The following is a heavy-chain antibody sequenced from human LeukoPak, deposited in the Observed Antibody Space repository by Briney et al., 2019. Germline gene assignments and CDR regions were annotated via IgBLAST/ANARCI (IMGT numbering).Heavy chain of an antibody. CDR1: GYSFTSYW. D-gene: IGHD4-17*01. CDR2: IDPSDSYT. Sequence: AGESLKTSCKGSGYSFTSYWISWVRQMPGKGLEWMGRIDPSDSYTNYSPSFQGHVTISADKSISTAYLQWSSLKASDTAMYYCARWAYGDYDGVFDYWGQGTLVTVSS. J-gene: IGHJ4*02. CDR3: ARWAYGDYDGVFDY. V-gene: IGHV5-10-1*01.